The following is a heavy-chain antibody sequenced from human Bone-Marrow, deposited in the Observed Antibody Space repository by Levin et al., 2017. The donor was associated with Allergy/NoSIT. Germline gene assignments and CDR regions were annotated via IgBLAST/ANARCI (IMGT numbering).Heavy chain of an antibody. Sequence: GGSLRLSCAASGFTFSSYSMNWVRQAPGKGLEWVSSISSSSSYIYYADSVKGRFTISRDNAKNSLYLQMNSLRAEDTAVYYCARDPDIVVVPAADLYYYGMDVWGQGTTVTVSS. CDR3: ARDPDIVVVPAADLYYYGMDV. V-gene: IGHV3-21*01. D-gene: IGHD2-2*01. J-gene: IGHJ6*02. CDR1: GFTFSSYS. CDR2: ISSSSSYI.